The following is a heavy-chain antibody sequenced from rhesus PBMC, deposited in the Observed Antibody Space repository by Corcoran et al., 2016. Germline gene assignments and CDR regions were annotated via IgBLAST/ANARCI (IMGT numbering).Heavy chain of an antibody. CDR1: GGSISSSY. D-gene: IGHD6-25*01. CDR3: ARGSGSFDY. CDR2: IYVSCSIT. Sequence: QLQLQESGPGLVKPSETLSVTCAVSGGSISSSYWSWIRQAQGKGLRWIGYIYVSCSITNYNPSLQSRVTLSVDTAKNQLSLKLSSVTTADTAVYYCARGSGSFDYWGQGVLVTVSS. V-gene: IGHV4-169*01. J-gene: IGHJ4*01.